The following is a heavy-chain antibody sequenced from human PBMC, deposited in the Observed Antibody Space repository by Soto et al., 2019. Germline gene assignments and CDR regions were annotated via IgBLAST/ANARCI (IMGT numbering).Heavy chain of an antibody. V-gene: IGHV4-31*03. CDR2: IYYSGST. CDR1: GGSISSGGYY. Sequence: SETLSLTCTVSGGSISSGGYYWSWIRQHPGKGLEWIGYIYYSGSTYYNPSLKSRVTISVDTSKNQFSLKLTSVTAADTAVYYCARDRSSSWYDPSGMDVWGQGTTVTVSS. CDR3: ARDRSSSWYDPSGMDV. J-gene: IGHJ6*02. D-gene: IGHD6-13*01.